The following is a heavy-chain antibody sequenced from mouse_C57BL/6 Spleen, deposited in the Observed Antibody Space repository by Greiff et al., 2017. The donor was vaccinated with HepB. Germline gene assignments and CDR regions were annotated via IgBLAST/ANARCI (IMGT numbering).Heavy chain of an antibody. D-gene: IGHD1-1*01. CDR3: AREGLHYYGSSYDV. Sequence: VQRVESGPELVKPGASVKISCKASGYAFSSSWMNWVKQRPGKGLEWIGRIYPGDGDTNYNGKFKGKATLTADKSSSTAYMQLSSLTSEDSAVYFCAREGLHYYGSSYDVWGTGTTVTVSS. J-gene: IGHJ1*03. V-gene: IGHV1-82*01. CDR1: GYAFSSSW. CDR2: IYPGDGDT.